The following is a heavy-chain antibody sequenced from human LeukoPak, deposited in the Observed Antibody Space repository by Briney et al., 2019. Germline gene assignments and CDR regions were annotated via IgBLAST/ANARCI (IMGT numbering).Heavy chain of an antibody. J-gene: IGHJ4*02. CDR2: IYHTGST. Sequence: PSETLSLTCAVSGYSISSGYYWGWVRQAPGKGLEWIGSIYHTGSTDYNPSLKSRLTISVDMSKNQFSLNLRSVTAADTAVYYCARDKDDYVWGTYHWWGQAMLVTVSS. CDR3: ARDKDDYVWGTYHW. CDR1: GYSISSGYY. D-gene: IGHD3-16*01. V-gene: IGHV4-38-2*01.